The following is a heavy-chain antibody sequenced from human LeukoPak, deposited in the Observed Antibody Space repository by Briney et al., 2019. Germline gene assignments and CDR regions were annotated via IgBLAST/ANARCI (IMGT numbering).Heavy chain of an antibody. CDR3: ARDLSEDYYDSSGYSRSGYFDY. CDR1: GGSISSSNW. Sequence: PSETLSLTCAVSGGSISSSNWWSWVRQPPGKGLEWIGEIYYSGSTYYNPSLKSRVTISVDTSKNQFSLKLSSVTAADTAVYYCARDLSEDYYDSSGYSRSGYFDYWGQGTLVTVSS. D-gene: IGHD3-22*01. CDR2: IYYSGST. V-gene: IGHV4-4*02. J-gene: IGHJ4*02.